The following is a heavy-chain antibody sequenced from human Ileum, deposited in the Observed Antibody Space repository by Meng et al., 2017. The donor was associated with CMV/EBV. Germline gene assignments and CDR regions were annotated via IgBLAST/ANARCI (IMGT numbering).Heavy chain of an antibody. Sequence: LSLAASGFNFSNYYMRWVRQAPGKVLEWVSHISGPGTTIYHADSVKGRFTISRDNAENSLYLQMNSLRAEDTAVYFCARVFEAGEDYWGQGTLVTVSS. V-gene: IGHV3-11*04. CDR3: ARVFEAGEDY. D-gene: IGHD7-27*01. CDR2: ISGPGTTI. CDR1: GFNFSNYY. J-gene: IGHJ4*02.